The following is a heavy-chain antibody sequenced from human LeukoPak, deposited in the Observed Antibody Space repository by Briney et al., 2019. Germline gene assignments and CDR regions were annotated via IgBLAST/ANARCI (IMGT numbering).Heavy chain of an antibody. CDR3: ARERQDTVIHSGAFDI. Sequence: GGSLRLSCAASGFTFSNYFMHWVRQAPGKGLEWVADIASDGSHTFYVESVKGRFTISRDNSKNTLYLQMNSLGPEDTAVFFCARERQDTVIHSGAFDIWGQGTMVTVSS. J-gene: IGHJ3*02. CDR2: IASDGSHT. D-gene: IGHD2-21*02. CDR1: GFTFSNYF. V-gene: IGHV3-30-3*01.